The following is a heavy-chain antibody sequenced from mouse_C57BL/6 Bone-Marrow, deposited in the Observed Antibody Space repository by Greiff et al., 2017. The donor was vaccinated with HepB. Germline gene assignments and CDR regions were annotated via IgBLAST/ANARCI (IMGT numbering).Heavy chain of an antibody. Sequence: VQLKESGPELVKPGASVKIPCKASGYTFTDYNMDWVKQSHGKSLEWIGDINPNNGGTIYNQKFKGKATLPVDKSSSTAYMELRSLTSEDTAVYDCARWGTYDGDQDYFDYWGQGTTLTVSS. J-gene: IGHJ2*01. CDR1: GYTFTDYN. CDR2: INPNNGGT. CDR3: ARWGTYDGDQDYFDY. D-gene: IGHD2-3*01. V-gene: IGHV1-18*01.